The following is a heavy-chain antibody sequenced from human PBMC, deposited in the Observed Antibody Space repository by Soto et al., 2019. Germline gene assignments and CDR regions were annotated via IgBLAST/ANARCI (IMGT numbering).Heavy chain of an antibody. Sequence: EAQLWESGGALVHPGRSLRLSCTASGFTFCSYAMSWVRQAPGKGLEWVAAISGSGRTSYYADSVKGRFVVSRDNSKNTLSLQVDSLGAEDTALYYCTKPYTVMLTGYSPFDSWGQGTPVTVAS. CDR1: GFTFCSYA. CDR3: TKPYTVMLTGYSPFDS. J-gene: IGHJ4*02. V-gene: IGHV3-23*01. CDR2: ISGSGRTS. D-gene: IGHD3-9*01.